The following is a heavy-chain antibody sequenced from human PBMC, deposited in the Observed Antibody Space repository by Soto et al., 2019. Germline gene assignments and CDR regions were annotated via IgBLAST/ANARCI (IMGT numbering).Heavy chain of an antibody. D-gene: IGHD3-10*01. CDR1: GGSISSSSYY. Sequence: QLQLQESGPGLVKPSETLSLTCTVSGGSISSSSYYWGWIRQPPGKGLEWIGSIYYSGSTYFNPSIKRRVNISVNTSKNQSSLKLSAVTAADTAVEYCASPSKRYGSGSYPAPEDYYYYGMDVWGQGTTVTVSS. J-gene: IGHJ6*02. CDR2: IYYSGST. CDR3: ASPSKRYGSGSYPAPEDYYYYGMDV. V-gene: IGHV4-39*01.